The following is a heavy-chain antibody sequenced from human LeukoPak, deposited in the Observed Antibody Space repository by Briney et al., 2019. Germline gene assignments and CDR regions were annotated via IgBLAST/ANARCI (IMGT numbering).Heavy chain of an antibody. J-gene: IGHJ4*02. CDR2: IDWDDDK. V-gene: IGHV2-70*04. CDR1: GFSLTASGMR. Sequence: SGPALVKSTQTLTLTCTFSGFSLTASGMRVSGLRQPPGKALEWLARIDWDDDKFYSTSLKTRLTISKDTSKNQVVLTMTNMDPVDTATYYCARSYDYDSSGYVDYWGQGTLVTVSS. CDR3: ARSYDYDSSGYVDY. D-gene: IGHD3-22*01.